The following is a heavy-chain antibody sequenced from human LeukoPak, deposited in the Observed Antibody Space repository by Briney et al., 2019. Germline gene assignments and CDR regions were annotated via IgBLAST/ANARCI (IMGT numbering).Heavy chain of an antibody. V-gene: IGHV3-11*01. D-gene: IGHD2/OR15-2a*01. J-gene: IGHJ4*02. CDR1: GFTFSDYY. Sequence: GGSLTPSSAASGFTFSDYYMSWIRQAPGKGLEWVSYISSSGSTIYYADSVKGRFTISRDNAKNSLYLQMNSLRAEDTAVYYCATNARFLNQWVRGAVVTVSS. CDR3: ATNARFLNQ. CDR2: ISSSGSTI.